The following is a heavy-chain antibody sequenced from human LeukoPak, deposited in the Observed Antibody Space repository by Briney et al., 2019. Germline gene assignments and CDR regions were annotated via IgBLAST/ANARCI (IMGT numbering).Heavy chain of an antibody. J-gene: IGHJ4*02. Sequence: VASVKVSCKASGYTFTGYYMHWVRQAPGQGLEWMGWINPNSGGTNYAQKFQGRVTMTRDTSISTAYMELSRLRSDDTAVYYCARGVIVVVPAAPHFDYWGQGTLVTVSS. CDR3: ARGVIVVVPAAPHFDY. CDR1: GYTFTGYY. V-gene: IGHV1-2*02. CDR2: INPNSGGT. D-gene: IGHD2-2*01.